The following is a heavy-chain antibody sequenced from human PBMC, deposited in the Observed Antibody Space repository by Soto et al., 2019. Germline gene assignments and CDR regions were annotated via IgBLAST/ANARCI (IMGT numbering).Heavy chain of an antibody. CDR2: IKQDGSEK. J-gene: IGHJ3*02. CDR1: GFTFSSYW. V-gene: IGHV3-7*03. CDR3: ARDGSGSYYDAFDI. Sequence: GGSLRLSCAASGFTFSSYWMSWVRQAPGKGLEWVANIKQDGSEKYYVDSVKGRFTISRDNAKNSLYLQMNSLRAEDTAVYYCARDGSGSYYDAFDIWGQGTMVTVS. D-gene: IGHD1-26*01.